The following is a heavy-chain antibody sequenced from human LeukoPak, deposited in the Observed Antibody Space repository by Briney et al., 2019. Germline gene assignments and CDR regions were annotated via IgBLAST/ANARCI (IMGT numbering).Heavy chain of an antibody. V-gene: IGHV4-39*07. Sequence: SETLSLTCTVSGGPITSSSHYWGWIRQPPGKGLEWIGSIFYSGSTYSNPSLKSRVTISLDTSKNQFSLKLSSVTAADTALYYCARDRGDYGFGAFDIWGQGTLVTVSS. CDR2: IFYSGST. CDR3: ARDRGDYGFGAFDI. D-gene: IGHD4-17*01. CDR1: GGPITSSSHY. J-gene: IGHJ3*02.